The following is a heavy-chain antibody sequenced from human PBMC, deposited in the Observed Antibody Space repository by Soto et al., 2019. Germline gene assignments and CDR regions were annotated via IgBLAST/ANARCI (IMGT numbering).Heavy chain of an antibody. CDR1: GGSFRSFT. CDR2: IIPDFGTT. V-gene: IGHV1-69*13. CDR3: ARSHSTTPVAVAGPDFYFGL. D-gene: IGHD6-19*01. Sequence: SVKVSCKASGGSFRSFTVSWLRQVRGQGREWMGGIIPDFGTTNYAQRFQGRVTITADEPPSTAFMELTTLTSEDTAGYFCARSHSTTPVAVAGPDFYFGLWGRGTLVTVSS. J-gene: IGHJ4*02.